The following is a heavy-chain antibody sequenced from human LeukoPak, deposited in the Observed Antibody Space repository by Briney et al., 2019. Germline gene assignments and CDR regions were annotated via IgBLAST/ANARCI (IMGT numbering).Heavy chain of an antibody. CDR1: GFTFSSYA. CDR3: ARAYYDSSGYYGGVDY. V-gene: IGHV3-48*04. CDR2: ISSSGSTI. J-gene: IGHJ4*02. D-gene: IGHD3-22*01. Sequence: GGSLRLSCAASGFTFSSYAMSWVRQAPGKGLEWVSYISSSGSTIYYADSVKGRFTISRDNAKNSLYLQMNSLRAEDTAVYYCARAYYDSSGYYGGVDYWGQGTLVTVSS.